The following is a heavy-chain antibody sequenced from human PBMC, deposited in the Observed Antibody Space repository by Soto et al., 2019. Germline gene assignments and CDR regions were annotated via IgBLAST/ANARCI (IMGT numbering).Heavy chain of an antibody. CDR3: ARASGYSSRWAAFDI. Sequence: SETLSLTCTVSGGSTSSYYWSWIRQPPGKGLEWIGYIYYSGSTNYNPSLKSRVTISVDTSKNQFSLRLSSVTAADTAVYYCARASGYSSRWAAFDIWGQGTMVTVSS. V-gene: IGHV4-59*01. CDR2: IYYSGST. D-gene: IGHD6-13*01. CDR1: GGSTSSYY. J-gene: IGHJ3*02.